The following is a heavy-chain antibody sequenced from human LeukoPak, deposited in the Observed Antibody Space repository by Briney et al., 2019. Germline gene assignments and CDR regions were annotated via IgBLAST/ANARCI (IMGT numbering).Heavy chain of an antibody. CDR3: VVWKGDYTVDY. Sequence: SETLSLTCTVSGGSLSGYYWSWIRQPPGKGLERIGHIHYTGSTKYNPSLKSRVTISADTTKNQVSLKVNSVTAADTAVYYCVVWKGDYTVDYWGQGTLVTVSS. D-gene: IGHD4-17*01. J-gene: IGHJ4*02. CDR2: IHYTGST. V-gene: IGHV4-59*12. CDR1: GGSLSGYY.